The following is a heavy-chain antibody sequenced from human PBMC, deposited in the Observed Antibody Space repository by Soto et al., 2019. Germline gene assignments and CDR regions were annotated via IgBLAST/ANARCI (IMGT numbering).Heavy chain of an antibody. V-gene: IGHV3-33*01. CDR3: ARDQERFLEWPLGFDP. Sequence: GGSLRLSCAASGFTFSSYGMHWVRQAPGKGLEWVGVIWYDGSNKYYADPVKGRFTISRDNSKNTLYLQMNSLRAEDTAVYYCARDQERFLEWPLGFDPWGQGTLVTVSS. CDR2: IWYDGSNK. J-gene: IGHJ5*02. CDR1: GFTFSSYG. D-gene: IGHD3-3*01.